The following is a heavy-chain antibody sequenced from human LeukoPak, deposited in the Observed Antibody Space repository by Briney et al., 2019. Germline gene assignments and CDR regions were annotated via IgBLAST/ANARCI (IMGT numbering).Heavy chain of an antibody. J-gene: IGHJ5*02. Sequence: AGGTVGLSCAASGFMFSSHGMHWVRQAPGKGLEWVAVISYDGSKKYYADSVKGRFTSARDNSKNTLYLQMNSLRVEDTAVYYCAKGDYYDVLTGRQNWFGHWGEGTSVTPSS. V-gene: IGHV3-30*18. CDR3: AKGDYYDVLTGRQNWFGH. D-gene: IGHD3-9*01. CDR2: ISYDGSKK. CDR1: GFMFSSHG.